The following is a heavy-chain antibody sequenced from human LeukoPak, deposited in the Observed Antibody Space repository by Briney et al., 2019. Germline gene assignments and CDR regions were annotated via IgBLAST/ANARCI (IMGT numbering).Heavy chain of an antibody. CDR1: GFTFSSYG. D-gene: IGHD4-23*01. CDR2: ISYDGSNK. Sequence: GGSLRLSCAASGFTFSSYGMHWVRQAPGKGLEWVAVISYDGSNKYYADSVKGRFTISRDNSKNTLYLQMNSLRAEDTAVYYCAKDNIRWPYPYYYYYGMDVWGQGTTVTVSS. V-gene: IGHV3-30*18. CDR3: AKDNIRWPYPYYYYYGMDV. J-gene: IGHJ6*02.